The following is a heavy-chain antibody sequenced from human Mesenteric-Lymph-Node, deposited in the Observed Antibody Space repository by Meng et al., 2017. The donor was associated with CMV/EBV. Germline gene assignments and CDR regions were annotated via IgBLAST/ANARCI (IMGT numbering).Heavy chain of an antibody. Sequence: SVKVSCKASGGTFSSYAISWVRQAPGQGLEWMGGIIPIFGTANYAQKFQGRVTITTDESTSTAYMKLSSLRSEDTAVYYCARDLVYYDSTGAGVWFDPWGQGTLVTVSS. CDR1: GGTFSSYA. J-gene: IGHJ5*02. CDR2: IIPIFGTA. CDR3: ARDLVYYDSTGAGVWFDP. V-gene: IGHV1-69*05. D-gene: IGHD3-22*01.